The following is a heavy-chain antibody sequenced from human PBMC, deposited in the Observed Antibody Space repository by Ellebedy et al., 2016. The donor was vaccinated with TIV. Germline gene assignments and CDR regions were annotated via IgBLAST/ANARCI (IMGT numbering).Heavy chain of an antibody. J-gene: IGHJ3*02. CDR3: ARHFHDSSGYSDDAFDI. Sequence: SETLSLTCTVSGGSISSGDSYWSWIRQPPGKGLEWIGYIYYSGSTNYNPSLKSRVTISVDTSKNQFSLKLSSVTAADTAVYYCARHFHDSSGYSDDAFDIWGQGTMVTVSS. D-gene: IGHD3-22*01. V-gene: IGHV4-30-4*01. CDR2: IYYSGST. CDR1: GGSISSGDSY.